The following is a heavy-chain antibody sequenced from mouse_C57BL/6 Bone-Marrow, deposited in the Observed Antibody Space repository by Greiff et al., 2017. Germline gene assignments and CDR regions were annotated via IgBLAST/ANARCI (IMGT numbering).Heavy chain of an antibody. CDR2: IYPGNSDT. J-gene: IGHJ2*01. CDR1: GYTFTSYW. Sequence: EVQLQQSGTVLARPGASVKMSCKTSGYTFTSYWMHWVKQRPGQGLEWIGAIYPGNSDTSYNQKFKGKAKLTAVTSASTAYMELSSLTNEDSAVYYCTRRGWRRLSYFDYWGQGTTLTVSS. CDR3: TRRGWRRLSYFDY. D-gene: IGHD3-2*02. V-gene: IGHV1-5*01.